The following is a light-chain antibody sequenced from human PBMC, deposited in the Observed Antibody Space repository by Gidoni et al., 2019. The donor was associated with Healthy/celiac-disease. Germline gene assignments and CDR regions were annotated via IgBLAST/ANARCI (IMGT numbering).Light chain of an antibody. CDR2: EVS. CDR3: SSYAGSNNLV. J-gene: IGLJ2*01. CDR1: SGDVGGYNY. V-gene: IGLV2-8*01. Sequence: QSALTPPPSASGSPGQSVTFSCTGNSGDVGGYNYVSWYQRHPGKAPKLMIYEVSKRPSGVPDRFSGSKSGNTASLTVSGLQAEDEADYYCSSYAGSNNLVFGGGTKLTVL.